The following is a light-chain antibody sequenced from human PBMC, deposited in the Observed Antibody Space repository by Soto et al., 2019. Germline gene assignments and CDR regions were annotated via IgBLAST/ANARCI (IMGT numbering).Light chain of an antibody. J-gene: IGLJ1*01. CDR3: SSYTISNTYV. CDR1: SSDFGTYNG. Sequence: QPVLTHPPSVSGSPLQSVTLSCTGPSSDFGTYNGISWYQQPPGTAPKLMIYDVSNRPSGVPDRFSGSKSGNTASLTISGLQAEDEGDYYCSSYTISNTYVFGTGTKVTVL. CDR2: DVS. V-gene: IGLV2-18*02.